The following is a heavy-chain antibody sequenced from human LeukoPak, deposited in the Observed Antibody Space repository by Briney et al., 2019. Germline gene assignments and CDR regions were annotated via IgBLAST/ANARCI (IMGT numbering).Heavy chain of an antibody. CDR3: ARDRFHYFDY. CDR1: GFTFSSYA. J-gene: IGHJ4*02. V-gene: IGHV3-30-3*01. CDR2: ISYDGSNK. Sequence: GGSLRLSCAVSGFTFSSYAMHWVRQAPGKGLEWVAVISYDGSNKYYADSVKGRFTISRDNSKNTLYLQMNSLRAEDTAVYYCARDRFHYFDYWGQGTLVTVSS.